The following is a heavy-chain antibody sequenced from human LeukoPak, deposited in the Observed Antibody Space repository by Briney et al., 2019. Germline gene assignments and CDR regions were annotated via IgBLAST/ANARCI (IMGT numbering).Heavy chain of an antibody. D-gene: IGHD3-16*01. CDR3: ARDGGIIRFGGQDV. V-gene: IGHV3-7*01. Sequence: GGSLRLSCAASGFTFSDYLLSWVRQAPGKGLEWVANMNRDGSEKNYVDSMKGRITISRDNAKNSLYPQMNSLRVEDTAVYYCARDGGIIRFGGQDVWGQGTTVTVS. CDR2: MNRDGSEK. J-gene: IGHJ6*02. CDR1: GFTFSDYL.